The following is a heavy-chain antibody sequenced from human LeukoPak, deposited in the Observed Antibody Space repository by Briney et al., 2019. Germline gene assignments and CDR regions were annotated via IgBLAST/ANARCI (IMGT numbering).Heavy chain of an antibody. CDR2: ISDDGSRK. J-gene: IGHJ4*02. CDR3: AKDRSTTWSFDY. V-gene: IGHV3-30*18. Sequence: PGGSLRLSCAASGFTFSFSGMYWVCQAPGKGLEWLAFISDDGSRKYFADSVKGRFTISRDNSKNTLFLQMNSLRTEDTAVYYCAKDRSTTWSFDYWGQGTLVTVSS. D-gene: IGHD6-13*01. CDR1: GFTFSFSG.